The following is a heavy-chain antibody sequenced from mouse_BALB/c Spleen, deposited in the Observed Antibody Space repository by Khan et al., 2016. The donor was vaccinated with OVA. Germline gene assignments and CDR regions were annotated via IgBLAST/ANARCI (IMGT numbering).Heavy chain of an antibody. CDR3: ARQLYDAMAH. CDR1: GFTFSDYY. Sequence: EVELVESGGGLVQPGGSLKLSCATSGFTFSDYYMYWVRQTPEKRLEWVAYISNGGGSTYYPDTVQGRFTIYRDTATHTLYLQMSRLKSEDTTMYYCARQLYDAMAHWGQGTSVTVSS. CDR2: ISNGGGST. J-gene: IGHJ4*01. V-gene: IGHV5-12*02.